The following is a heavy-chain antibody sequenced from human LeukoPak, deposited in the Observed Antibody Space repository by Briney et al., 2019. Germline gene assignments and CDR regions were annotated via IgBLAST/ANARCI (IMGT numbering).Heavy chain of an antibody. D-gene: IGHD6-19*01. CDR2: IYYSGST. V-gene: IGHV4-39*01. CDR3: ARLAVAGHDFDY. J-gene: IGHJ4*02. CDR1: GGSISSSSYY. Sequence: PSETLSLTCTVSGGSISSSSYYWGWIRQPPGKGLEWIGSIYYSGSTYYNPSLKSRVTISVDTSKNQFSLKLSSVTAADTAVYYCARLAVAGHDFDYWGQGTLVTVSS.